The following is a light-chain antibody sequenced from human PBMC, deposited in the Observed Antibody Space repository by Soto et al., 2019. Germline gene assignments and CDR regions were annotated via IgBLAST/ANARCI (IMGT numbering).Light chain of an antibody. Sequence: SVLTQPASVSGSPGQSITISCTGTSSDIGAYNYVSWYQQHSGKAPKLMIYEVSNRPSGISNRFSGSKSGDTASLTISGLHREDEADYYCCSYTTNNTYVFGTGTKVTVL. J-gene: IGLJ1*01. CDR3: CSYTTNNTYV. V-gene: IGLV2-14*01. CDR2: EVS. CDR1: SSDIGAYNY.